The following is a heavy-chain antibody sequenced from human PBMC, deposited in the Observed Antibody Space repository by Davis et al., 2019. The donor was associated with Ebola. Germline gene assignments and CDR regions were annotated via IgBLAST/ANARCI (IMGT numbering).Heavy chain of an antibody. J-gene: IGHJ3*02. CDR3: ASLRRTITGMDDGFDI. Sequence: GESLKISCKGSGYSFSSYWLAWVRHMPGKGLEWMEIIYPGDSDTRYSPSFQGQVTISADKSITTAYLPWSSLKASDTAMYYCASLRRTITGMDDGFDIWGQGTLVTVSS. D-gene: IGHD2-8*02. CDR1: GYSFSSYW. V-gene: IGHV5-51*01. CDR2: IYPGDSDT.